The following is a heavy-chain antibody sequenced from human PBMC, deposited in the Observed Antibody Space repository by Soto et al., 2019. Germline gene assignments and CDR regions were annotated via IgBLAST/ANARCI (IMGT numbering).Heavy chain of an antibody. CDR2: ISWNSGSI. D-gene: IGHD5-12*01. CDR3: AKGPGLVAIPYNWFDP. Sequence: EVQLVESGGGLVQPGRSLRLSCAASGFTFDDYVMHWVRQAPGKGLEWVSGISWNSGSIGYADSVKGRFTISRDNAKNSLYLQMNSLRAEDTALYYCAKGPGLVAIPYNWFDPWGQGTLVTVSS. V-gene: IGHV3-9*01. J-gene: IGHJ5*02. CDR1: GFTFDDYV.